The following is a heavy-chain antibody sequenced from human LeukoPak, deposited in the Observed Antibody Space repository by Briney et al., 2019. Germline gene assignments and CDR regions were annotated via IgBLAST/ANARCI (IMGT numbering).Heavy chain of an antibody. CDR2: ISGGGDGT. CDR1: GFIFSRYA. J-gene: IGHJ4*02. CDR3: AKEDGIVGAKELDY. V-gene: IGHV3-23*01. D-gene: IGHD1-26*01. Sequence: PGGSLRLSCAASGFIFSRYAMSWVRQAPGKGLEWVSAISGGGDGTYYADSVKGRFTISRDNSKNTLYLQMYSLGAEDTAVYYCAKEDGIVGAKELDYWGQGTLVIVSS.